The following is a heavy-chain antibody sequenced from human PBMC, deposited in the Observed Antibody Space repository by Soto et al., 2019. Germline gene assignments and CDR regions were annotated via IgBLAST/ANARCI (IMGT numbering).Heavy chain of an antibody. D-gene: IGHD2-15*01. V-gene: IGHV3-11*01. Sequence: GGSLRLSCAASGIRFSDYYMSWIRQAPGKGLEWVSYINGGGGTIYYADSVRGRFTISRDNAKNSLYLQMNSLRAEDTAVYYCAADPTMRGYFRFGPWGQGTLVTVSS. CDR2: INGGGGTI. CDR1: GIRFSDYY. J-gene: IGHJ5*02. CDR3: AADPTMRGYFRFGP.